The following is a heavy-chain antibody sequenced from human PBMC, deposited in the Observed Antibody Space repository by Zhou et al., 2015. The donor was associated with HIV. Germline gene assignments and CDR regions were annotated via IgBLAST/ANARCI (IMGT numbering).Heavy chain of an antibody. V-gene: IGHV1-46*01. Sequence: QVQLVQSGAEVKKPGASVKVSCKASGYTFTSYYMHWVRQAPGQGLEWMGIINPSGGSTSYAQKFQGRVTMTRDTSTSTVYMELSSLRSEDTAVYYCARDTGYYYDSSGYSFGYWGQGTLVTVSS. CDR2: INPSGGST. CDR1: GYTFTSYY. J-gene: IGHJ4*02. CDR3: ARDTGYYYDSSGYSFGY. D-gene: IGHD3-22*01.